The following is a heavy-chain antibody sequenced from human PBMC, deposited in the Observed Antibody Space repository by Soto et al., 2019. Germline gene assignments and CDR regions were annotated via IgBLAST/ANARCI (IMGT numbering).Heavy chain of an antibody. Sequence: ASVKVSCKASGYTFTSYGISWVRQAPGHGLEWMGWISAYNGNTNYAQKIQGRVTMTTDTSTSTAYMELRSLRSDDTAVYYCATVLAPYSYDFWSGYDYYGMDVWGQGTTVTVSS. V-gene: IGHV1-18*04. CDR2: ISAYNGNT. D-gene: IGHD3-3*01. CDR1: GYTFTSYG. J-gene: IGHJ6*02. CDR3: ATVLAPYSYDFWSGYDYYGMDV.